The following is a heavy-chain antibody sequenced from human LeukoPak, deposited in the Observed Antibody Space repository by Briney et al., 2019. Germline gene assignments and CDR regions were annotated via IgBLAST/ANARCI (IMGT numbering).Heavy chain of an antibody. D-gene: IGHD4-23*01. V-gene: IGHV3-7*01. Sequence: GGSLRLSCAASGFTFSTSSMSWVRQAPGKGLEWVAHIKEDGIDKYYVDSVKGRFTISIDDAKETLFLQMNSLTAEDTAVYYCLTIVETPIDAFDIWGQGAMVTVSS. J-gene: IGHJ3*02. CDR3: LTIVETPIDAFDI. CDR2: IKEDGIDK. CDR1: GFTFSTSS.